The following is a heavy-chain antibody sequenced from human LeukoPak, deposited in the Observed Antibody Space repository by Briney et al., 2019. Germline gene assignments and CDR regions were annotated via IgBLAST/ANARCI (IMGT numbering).Heavy chain of an antibody. CDR2: ISWDGGST. V-gene: IGHV3-43D*03. D-gene: IGHD3-22*01. CDR3: AKATPYYDSSGYWGDAFDI. CDR1: GFTFDDYA. Sequence: GGSPRLSCAASGFTFDDYAMHWVRQAPGKGLEWVSLISWDGGSTYYADSVKGRFTISRDNAKNSLYLQMNSLRAEDMALYYCAKATPYYDSSGYWGDAFDIWGQGTMVTVSS. J-gene: IGHJ3*02.